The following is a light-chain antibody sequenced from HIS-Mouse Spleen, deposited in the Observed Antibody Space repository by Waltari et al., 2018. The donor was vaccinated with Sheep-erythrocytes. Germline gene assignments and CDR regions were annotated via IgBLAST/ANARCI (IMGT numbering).Light chain of an antibody. CDR1: QSVLYSSNNKNY. J-gene: IGKJ1*01. CDR2: WAS. Sequence: DIVMTQSPDSLAVSLGERATINCKSSQSVLYSSNNKNYLAWYQQKPGQPPKLLIYWASTRESGFPDRFSGSGSGTDFTLTISSLQAEDVAVYYCQQYYSTPRPFGQGTKVEIK. V-gene: IGKV4-1*01. CDR3: QQYYSTPRP.